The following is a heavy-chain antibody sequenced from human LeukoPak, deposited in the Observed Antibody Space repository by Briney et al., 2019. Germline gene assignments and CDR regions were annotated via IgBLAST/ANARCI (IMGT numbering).Heavy chain of an antibody. CDR1: GGSISSYY. V-gene: IGHV4-59*01. J-gene: IGHJ4*02. Sequence: SETLSLTCTVSGGSISSYYWSWIRQPPGKGLEWIGYIYYSGSTNYNPSLKSRVTISVDTSKNQFSLKLSSVTAADTAAYYCARADKWELPYYFDYWGQGTLVTVSS. D-gene: IGHD1-26*01. CDR2: IYYSGST. CDR3: ARADKWELPYYFDY.